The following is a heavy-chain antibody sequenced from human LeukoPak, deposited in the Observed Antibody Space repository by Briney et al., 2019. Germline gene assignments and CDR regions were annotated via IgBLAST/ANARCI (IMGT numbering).Heavy chain of an antibody. D-gene: IGHD3-22*01. CDR2: ISGSGGST. Sequence: PGGSLRPSCAASGFTFSSYAMSWVRQAPGKGLEWVSAISGSGGSTYYADSVKGRFTISRDNSKNTLYLQMNSLRAEDTAVYYCATRSYYYDSSGYCYWGQGTLVTVSS. CDR3: ATRSYYYDSSGYCY. CDR1: GFTFSSYA. V-gene: IGHV3-23*01. J-gene: IGHJ4*02.